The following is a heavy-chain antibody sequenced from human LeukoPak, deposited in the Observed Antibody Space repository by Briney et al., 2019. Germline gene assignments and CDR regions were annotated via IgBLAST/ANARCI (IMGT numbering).Heavy chain of an antibody. CDR1: GFTVSSSY. CDR3: ARSTVNYYGMDV. D-gene: IGHD4-11*01. J-gene: IGHJ6*02. Sequence: LPGGSLRLSCAASGFTVSSSYMSWVRQAPGKGLEWVSVIYSGGSTYYADSVKGRFTISRDNSKNTLYLQMSSLRAEDTAVYYCARSTVNYYGMDVWGQGTTVTVSS. CDR2: IYSGGST. V-gene: IGHV3-53*01.